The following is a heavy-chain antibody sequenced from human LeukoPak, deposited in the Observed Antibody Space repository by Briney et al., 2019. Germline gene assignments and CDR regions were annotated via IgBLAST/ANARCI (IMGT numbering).Heavy chain of an antibody. CDR3: ATGIGYYYGH. CDR1: GFTFSTYG. CDR2: AYAGGDSK. J-gene: IGHJ4*02. Sequence: GSLRLSCAASGFTFSTYGMHWVRQAPGKGLEWVAVAYAGGDSKYYVDSVKGRFTISRDNSKNTLYVQMNSLRADDTAVYYCATGIGYYYGHWGQGTLVTVSS. D-gene: IGHD3-22*01. V-gene: IGHV3-33*01.